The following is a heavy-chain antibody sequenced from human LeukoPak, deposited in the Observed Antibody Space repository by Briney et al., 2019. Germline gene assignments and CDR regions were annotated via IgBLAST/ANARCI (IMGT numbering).Heavy chain of an antibody. V-gene: IGHV4-59*12. CDR3: ARRGNFDY. CDR2: SHYTGNT. CDR1: GGSISSYY. J-gene: IGHJ4*02. Sequence: PSETLSLTCTVSGGSISSYYWSWIRQPPGKGLEWIGCSHYTGNTNHNPSLKSRVTISVDTSKNQFSLRLSSVTAADTAVYYCARRGNFDYWGQGTLVTVSS. D-gene: IGHD3-10*01.